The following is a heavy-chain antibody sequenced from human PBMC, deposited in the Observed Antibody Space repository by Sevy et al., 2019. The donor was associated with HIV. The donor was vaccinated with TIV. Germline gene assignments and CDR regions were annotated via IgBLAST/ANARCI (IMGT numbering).Heavy chain of an antibody. J-gene: IGHJ4*02. CDR2: IRYDGNNT. CDR3: AKDESHCGGECHPAFSDY. D-gene: IGHD2-21*01. Sequence: GGSLRLSCTASGFTFRNYGMHWVRQAPGKGLEWVAFIRYDGNNTYYEDSVKGRFTISRDNSKNTLYLQMNSLRAEDTSVYYCAKDESHCGGECHPAFSDYWGQGSLVTVSS. V-gene: IGHV3-30*02. CDR1: GFTFRNYG.